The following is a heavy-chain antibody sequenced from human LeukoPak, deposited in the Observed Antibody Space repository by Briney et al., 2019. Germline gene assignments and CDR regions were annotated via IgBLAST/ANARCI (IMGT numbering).Heavy chain of an antibody. D-gene: IGHD3-10*01. Sequence: GRSLRLSCAASGVTFSSYEMNWVRQAPGKGRGWVSYISSSGSTIYYADSVKGRFTISRDNAKNSLYLQMNSLRAEDTAVYYCAKDGVWIGEKKANMDVWGKGTTVTVSS. CDR2: ISSSGSTI. CDR1: GVTFSSYE. CDR3: AKDGVWIGEKKANMDV. V-gene: IGHV3-48*03. J-gene: IGHJ6*03.